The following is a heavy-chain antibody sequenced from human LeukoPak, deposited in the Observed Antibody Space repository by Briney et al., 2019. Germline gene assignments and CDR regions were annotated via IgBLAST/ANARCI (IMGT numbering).Heavy chain of an antibody. CDR1: GFIFSSQG. CDR3: ARNRGDPSYFDY. D-gene: IGHD4-17*01. V-gene: IGHV3-21*01. J-gene: IGHJ4*02. Sequence: GGSLRLSCAASGFIFSSQGMNWVRQAPGKGLEWVSSISTSSSYIYYADSVKGRFTISRNNPKNSLYLQMNSLRAEDTAVYYCARNRGDPSYFDYWGQGTLVTVSS. CDR2: ISTSSSYI.